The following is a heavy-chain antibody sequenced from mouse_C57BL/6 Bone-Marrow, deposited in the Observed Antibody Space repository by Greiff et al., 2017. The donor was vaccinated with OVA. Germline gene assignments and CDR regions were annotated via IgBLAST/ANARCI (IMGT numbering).Heavy chain of an antibody. CDR2: IDPSDSYT. J-gene: IGHJ4*01. CDR3: ASSDSSGYDYYAMDY. Sequence: VQLQQPGAELVMPGASVKLSCKASGYTFTSYWMHWVKQRPGQGLEWIGEIDPSDSYTNYNQKFKGKSTLTVDKSSSTAYMQLSSLTSEDSAVYYCASSDSSGYDYYAMDYWGQGTSVTVSS. V-gene: IGHV1-69*01. CDR1: GYTFTSYW. D-gene: IGHD3-2*02.